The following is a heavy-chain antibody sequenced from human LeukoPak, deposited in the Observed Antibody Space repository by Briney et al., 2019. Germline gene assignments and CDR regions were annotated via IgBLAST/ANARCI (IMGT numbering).Heavy chain of an antibody. Sequence: GGSLRLSCAASGFTFSSYGMHWVRQAPGKGLEWVALISFRGGNKYYADSVKGRFTISRDDSKNTVSLHMDGLRAEDTAVYYCVRSVRFLSAFDIWGQGTLVAVSS. V-gene: IGHV3-30*03. CDR2: ISFRGGNK. D-gene: IGHD2/OR15-2a*01. J-gene: IGHJ3*02. CDR1: GFTFSSYG. CDR3: VRSVRFLSAFDI.